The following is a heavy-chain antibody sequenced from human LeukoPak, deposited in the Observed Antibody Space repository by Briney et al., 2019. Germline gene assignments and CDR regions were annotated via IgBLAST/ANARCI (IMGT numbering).Heavy chain of an antibody. J-gene: IGHJ3*02. CDR3: ARPIRRGYSYFHRGIDAFDI. CDR1: GFTFSSYW. V-gene: IGHV3-7*03. CDR2: IKQDGSEK. D-gene: IGHD5-18*01. Sequence: PGGSLRLSCAASGFTFSSYWMSWVRQAPGKGLEWVANIKQDGSEKYYVDSEKGRFTISRDNAKNSLYLQMNSLRAEDTAVYYCARPIRRGYSYFHRGIDAFDIWGQGTMVTVSS.